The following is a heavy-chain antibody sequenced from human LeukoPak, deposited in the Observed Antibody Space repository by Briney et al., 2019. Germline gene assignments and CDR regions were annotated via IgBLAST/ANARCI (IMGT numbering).Heavy chain of an antibody. CDR1: GFTFTNNA. CDR2: IRGGGDT. J-gene: IGHJ4*02. CDR3: ARDYSSGWPRFDY. D-gene: IGHD6-19*01. V-gene: IGHV3-23*01. Sequence: PGGSLRLSCAASGFTFTNNALSWFRQAPGKGLEWVSDIRGGGDTYYADSVKGRFTISRDNSKNTLYLQMNSLRAEDTAVYYCARDYSSGWPRFDYWGQGTLVTVSS.